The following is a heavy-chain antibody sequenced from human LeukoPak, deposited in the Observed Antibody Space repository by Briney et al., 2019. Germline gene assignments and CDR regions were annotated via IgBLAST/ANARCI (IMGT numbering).Heavy chain of an antibody. D-gene: IGHD3-16*02. CDR1: GFTFDDYA. CDR2: ISWNSGSI. V-gene: IGHV3-9*01. CDR3: AKGKLRLGELSPFDY. J-gene: IGHJ4*02. Sequence: PGRSLRLSCAASGFTFDDYAMHWVRQAPGKGLEWVSGISWNSGSIGYADSVKGRFTISRDNAKNSLYLQMSSLRAEDTALYYCAKGKLRLGELSPFDYWGQGTLVTVSS.